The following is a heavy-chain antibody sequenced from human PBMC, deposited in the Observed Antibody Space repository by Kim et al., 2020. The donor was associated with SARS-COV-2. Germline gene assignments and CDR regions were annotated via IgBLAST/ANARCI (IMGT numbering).Heavy chain of an antibody. D-gene: IGHD3-10*01. CDR2: ISSDGGST. CDR1: GFTFSNYA. V-gene: IGHV3-64*05. J-gene: IGHJ4*02. Sequence: GGSLRLSCSASGFTFSNYAMHWVRQAPGKGLEYVSAISSDGGSTYYADSVKGRFTISRDNSENMLYVQMSSLRVEDTAIYYCVTRNYYNSGSYYEGAPFDFWGQGTLVTVSS. CDR3: VTRNYYNSGSYYEGAPFDF.